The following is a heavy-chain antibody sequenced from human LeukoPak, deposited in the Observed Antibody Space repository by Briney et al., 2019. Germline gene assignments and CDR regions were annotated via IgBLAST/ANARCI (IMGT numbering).Heavy chain of an antibody. CDR1: GYTFTGYY. J-gene: IGHJ4*02. D-gene: IGHD3-22*01. CDR3: ARAEIYYDSSGYYFY. Sequence: ASVKVSCKASGYTFTGYYMHWVRQAPGQGLEWMGRINPNSGGTNYAQKFQGRVTMTRDTSISTAYMELSRLRSDDTAVYYCARAEIYYDSSGYYFYWGQGTLATVSS. CDR2: INPNSGGT. V-gene: IGHV1-2*06.